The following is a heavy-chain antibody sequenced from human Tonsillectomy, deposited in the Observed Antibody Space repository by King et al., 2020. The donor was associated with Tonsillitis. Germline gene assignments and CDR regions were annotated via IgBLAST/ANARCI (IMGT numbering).Heavy chain of an antibody. CDR1: GFTFDDYA. Sequence: VQLVESGGGLVQPGRSLRLSCAASGFTFDDYAMHWVRQAPGKGLEWVSGISWNSGSRGYADSVEGRFTFSRDNAKNSLYRQMNSLRAEDTAWYYCAKDLLVTAIPGNYYYYGMDVWGQGTTVTVSS. V-gene: IGHV3-9*01. J-gene: IGHJ6*02. CDR3: AKDLLVTAIPGNYYYYGMDV. CDR2: ISWNSGSR. D-gene: IGHD2-21*02.